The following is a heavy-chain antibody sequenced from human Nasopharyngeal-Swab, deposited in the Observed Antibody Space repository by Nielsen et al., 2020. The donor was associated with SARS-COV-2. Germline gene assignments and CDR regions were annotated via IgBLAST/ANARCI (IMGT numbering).Heavy chain of an antibody. CDR1: GYTLTELS. V-gene: IGHV1-24*01. CDR3: RVVPAAMWYYYYGMDV. D-gene: IGHD2-2*01. J-gene: IGHJ6*02. CDR2: FDPEDGET. Sequence: ASVKVSCKVSGYTLTELSMHWVRQAPGKGLEWMGGFDPEDGETIYAQKFQGRVTMTEDTSTDTAYMELSSLRSGDTAAYYCRVVPAAMWYYYYGMDVWGQGTTVTVSS.